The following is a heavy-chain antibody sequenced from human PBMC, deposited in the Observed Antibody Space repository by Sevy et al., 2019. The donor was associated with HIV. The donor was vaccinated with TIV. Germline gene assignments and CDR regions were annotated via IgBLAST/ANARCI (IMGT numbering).Heavy chain of an antibody. CDR1: GFTFSDYG. D-gene: IGHD3-16*01. CDR2: MSIDGNDK. Sequence: GGSLRLSCAASGFTFSDYGVHWVRQTPHKGLEWVAVMSIDGNDKHYADSARGRFTISRDKSKNTLFLELNSLRHEDTAVYFCARVSTVGAMMDALHTWGQGTMVTVSS. CDR3: ARVSTVGAMMDALHT. V-gene: IGHV3-30*03. J-gene: IGHJ3*02.